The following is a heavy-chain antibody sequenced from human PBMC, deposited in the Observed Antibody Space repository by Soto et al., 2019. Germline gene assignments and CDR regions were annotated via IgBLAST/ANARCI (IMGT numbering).Heavy chain of an antibody. Sequence: GASVKVSCKASGYTLTSYDINWVRQATGQGLEWMGWMNPNSGNTGYAQKFQGRVTMTRNTSISTAYMELSSLRSEDTAVYYCARSNPTTANAFDIWGQGTMVTVSS. CDR1: GYTLTSYD. CDR3: ARSNPTTANAFDI. V-gene: IGHV1-8*01. D-gene: IGHD4-17*01. CDR2: MNPNSGNT. J-gene: IGHJ3*02.